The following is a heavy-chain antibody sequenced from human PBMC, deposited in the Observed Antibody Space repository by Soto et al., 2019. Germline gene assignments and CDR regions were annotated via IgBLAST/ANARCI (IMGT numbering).Heavy chain of an antibody. CDR2: IIPIFGTA. CDR3: ARFDYGSGIHFDY. V-gene: IGHV1-69*13. J-gene: IGHJ4*02. CDR1: GYTFTGYY. D-gene: IGHD3-10*01. Sequence: ASVKVSCKASGYTFTGYYMHWVRQAPGQGLEWMGGIIPIFGTANYAQKFQGRVTITADESTSTAYMELSSLRSEDTAVYYCARFDYGSGIHFDYWGQGTLVTVSS.